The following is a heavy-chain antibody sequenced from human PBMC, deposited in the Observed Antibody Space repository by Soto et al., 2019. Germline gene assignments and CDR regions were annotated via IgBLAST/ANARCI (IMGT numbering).Heavy chain of an antibody. CDR2: MNPNSGNT. V-gene: IGHV1-8*01. D-gene: IGHD4-17*01. CDR1: GYTFTRDV. J-gene: IGHJ6*03. CDR3: ARGLNGDYIFYDYYYTAF. Sequence: ASVKVACKTAGYTFTRDVINWGRQNTRQGLEWMGWMNPNSGNTGYAQKFQGRVTMTRNTSISTAYMELSSLRSEDTAVYYCARGLNGDYIFYDYYYTAFRGKGTTVPVS.